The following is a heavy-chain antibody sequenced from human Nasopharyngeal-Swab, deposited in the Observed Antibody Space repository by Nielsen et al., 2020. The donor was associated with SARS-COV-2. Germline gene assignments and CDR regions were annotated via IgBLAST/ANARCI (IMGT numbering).Heavy chain of an antibody. D-gene: IGHD3-3*01. Sequence: VRQMPGKGLEWVSAISGSGGSTYYADSVKGRFTISRDNSKNTLYLQMNSLRAEDTAVYYCAKAYYDFWSGYYPLGYWGQGTLVTVLL. J-gene: IGHJ4*02. CDR3: AKAYYDFWSGYYPLGY. CDR2: ISGSGGST. V-gene: IGHV3-23*01.